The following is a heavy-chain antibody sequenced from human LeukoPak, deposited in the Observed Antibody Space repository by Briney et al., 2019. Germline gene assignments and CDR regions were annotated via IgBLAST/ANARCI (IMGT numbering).Heavy chain of an antibody. CDR2: ISSSGST. V-gene: IGHV4-61*02. D-gene: IGHD3-22*01. CDR3: ARGPYSYDSSGAFDI. CDR1: GDSISSGDYY. Sequence: SETLFLTCTVSGDSISSGDYYWSWIRQPAGKGLEWIGRISSSGSTNYNPSLKSRVTISVDTSKNQFSLKLSSVTAADTAVYFCARGPYSYDSSGAFDIWGQGTMVTVSS. J-gene: IGHJ3*02.